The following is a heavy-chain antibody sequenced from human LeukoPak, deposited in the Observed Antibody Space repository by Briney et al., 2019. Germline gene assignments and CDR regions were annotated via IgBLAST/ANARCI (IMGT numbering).Heavy chain of an antibody. D-gene: IGHD3-22*01. CDR1: GFTFSSYA. Sequence: GGSLRLSCAASGFTFSSYAMSWVRQAPGKGLEWVLAISGSGGSTYYADSVKGRFTISRDNSKNTLYLQMNGLRAEDTAVYYCAKDIGSSGPHQFDYWGQGTLVTVSS. CDR2: ISGSGGST. V-gene: IGHV3-23*01. CDR3: AKDIGSSGPHQFDY. J-gene: IGHJ4*02.